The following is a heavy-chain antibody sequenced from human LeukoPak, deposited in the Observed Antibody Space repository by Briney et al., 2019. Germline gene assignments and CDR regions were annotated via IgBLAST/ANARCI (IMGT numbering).Heavy chain of an antibody. CDR1: GYTFTSYG. V-gene: IGHV1-18*01. CDR2: ISAYNGNT. D-gene: IGHD3-22*01. J-gene: IGHJ4*02. CDR3: ARAKYYYDSSGYYYFGY. Sequence: ASVKVSCKASGYTFTSYGISWVRQAPGQGLEWMGWISAYNGNTNYAQKLQGRVTMTTDTSTSTAYMELRSLRSDDTAVYYCARAKYYYDSSGYYYFGYWGQGTLVTVSS.